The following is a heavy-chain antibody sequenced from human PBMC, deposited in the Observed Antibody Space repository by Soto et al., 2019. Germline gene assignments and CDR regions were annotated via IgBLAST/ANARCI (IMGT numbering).Heavy chain of an antibody. CDR2: ISGSGGST. CDR3: AKGSSIFGVVIDY. Sequence: GGYLRLSCAASGFTFSSYAMSWVRQAPGKGLEWVSAISGSGGSTYYADSVKGRFTISRDNSKNTLYLQMNSLRAEDTAVYYCAKGSSIFGVVIDYWGQGTLVTVSS. J-gene: IGHJ4*02. V-gene: IGHV3-23*01. CDR1: GFTFSSYA. D-gene: IGHD3-3*01.